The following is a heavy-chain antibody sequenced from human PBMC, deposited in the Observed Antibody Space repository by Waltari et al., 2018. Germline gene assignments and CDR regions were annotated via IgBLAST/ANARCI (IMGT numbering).Heavy chain of an antibody. J-gene: IGHJ3*02. CDR2: IIPIFGTA. D-gene: IGHD3-22*01. CDR3: ARDLPMGYDSRGAFDI. V-gene: IGHV1-69*12. Sequence: QVQLVQSGAEVKKPGSSVKVSCKASGGTFSSYAISWVRQAPGQGLEWMGGIIPIFGTANYAQKFQGRVTITADESTSTAYMELSSLRSEDTAVYYCARDLPMGYDSRGAFDIWGQGTMVTVSS. CDR1: GGTFSSYA.